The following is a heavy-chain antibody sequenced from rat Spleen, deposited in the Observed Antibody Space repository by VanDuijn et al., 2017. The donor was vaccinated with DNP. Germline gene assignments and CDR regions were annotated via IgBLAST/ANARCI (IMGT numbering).Heavy chain of an antibody. V-gene: IGHV5-22*01. CDR2: ISYHGGNA. CDR3: ARWGGDYFDY. Sequence: EVQLVESGGGLVQPGRSLKLSCAASGFTFSYYGMAWVRRAPTEGLECVAYISYHGGNAYYGDSVKGRFTISRDNAKSTLYLQMNSLRSEDMATYYCARWGGDYFDYWGQGVMVTVSS. J-gene: IGHJ2*01. CDR1: GFTFSYYG.